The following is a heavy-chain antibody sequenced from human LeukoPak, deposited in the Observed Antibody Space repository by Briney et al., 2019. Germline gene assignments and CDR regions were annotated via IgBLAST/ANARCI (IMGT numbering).Heavy chain of an antibody. CDR1: GYTFTGYY. CDR2: INPNSGGT. Sequence: GASVKVSCKASGYTFTGYYMHWVRQAPGQGLEWMGWINPNSGGTNYAQKFQGRVTMTRDTSISTAYMELSRLRSDDTAVYYCARDPEYYDILTGYSYYYYMDVWGKGTTVTVSS. V-gene: IGHV1-2*02. D-gene: IGHD3-9*01. CDR3: ARDPEYYDILTGYSYYYYMDV. J-gene: IGHJ6*03.